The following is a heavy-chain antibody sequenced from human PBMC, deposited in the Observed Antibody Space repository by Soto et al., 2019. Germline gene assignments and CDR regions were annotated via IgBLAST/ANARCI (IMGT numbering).Heavy chain of an antibody. CDR2: ISASGGST. V-gene: IGHV3-23*01. D-gene: IGHD5-12*01. CDR3: AKGPLWSGYDLYY. Sequence: EVQLLDSGGGLVQPGGSLRLSCAASGFTFSNYVMKWVRQAPGQGLDWVSAISASGGSTYYADSVKGRFTISRDHSKNTLYLQMSSLRAEDTAVYYCAKGPLWSGYDLYYWGQGTLVTVSS. CDR1: GFTFSNYV. J-gene: IGHJ4*02.